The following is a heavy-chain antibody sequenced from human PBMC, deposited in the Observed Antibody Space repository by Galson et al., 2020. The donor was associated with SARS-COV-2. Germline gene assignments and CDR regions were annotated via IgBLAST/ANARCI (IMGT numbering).Heavy chain of an antibody. CDR3: AREVGYCSSTSCQVYYYYGMDV. V-gene: IGHV1-18*01. CDR1: GYTFTSYG. J-gene: IGHJ6*02. D-gene: IGHD2-2*01. Sequence: ASVKVSCKASGYTFTSYGISWVRQAPGQGLEWLGWISAYNGNTNYAQKLQGRVTMTTDTSTSTAYMELRSLRSDDTAVYYCAREVGYCSSTSCQVYYYYGMDVWGQGTTVTVSS. CDR2: ISAYNGNT.